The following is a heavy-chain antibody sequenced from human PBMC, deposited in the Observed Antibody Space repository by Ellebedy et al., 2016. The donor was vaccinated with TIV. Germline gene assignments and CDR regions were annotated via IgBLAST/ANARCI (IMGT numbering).Heavy chain of an antibody. CDR2: ISSSGYT. J-gene: IGHJ4*02. CDR3: AREFSGYSYFDY. V-gene: IGHV3-11*06. D-gene: IGHD3-22*01. CDR1: GFTLSDYY. Sequence: PGGSLRLSCAAAGFTLSDYYMSWIRQAPGEGLEWLAYISSSGYTYFADSVKGRFTISRDNAKNSLFLQMNSLKAEDTAVYYCAREFSGYSYFDYWGQGTLVTVSS.